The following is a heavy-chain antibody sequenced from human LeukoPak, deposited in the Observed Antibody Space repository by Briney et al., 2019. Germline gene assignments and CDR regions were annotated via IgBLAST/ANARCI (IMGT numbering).Heavy chain of an antibody. CDR2: ISAYNGNT. Sequence: ASVKVSCKASGYTFTSYGISWVRQAPGQGPEWMGWISAYNGNTNYAQKLQGRVTMTTDTSTSTAYMELRSLRSDDTAVYYCARGPTRTPYCSGGSCSPYNWFDPWGQGTLVTVSS. CDR3: ARGPTRTPYCSGGSCSPYNWFDP. J-gene: IGHJ5*02. V-gene: IGHV1-18*01. D-gene: IGHD2-15*01. CDR1: GYTFTSYG.